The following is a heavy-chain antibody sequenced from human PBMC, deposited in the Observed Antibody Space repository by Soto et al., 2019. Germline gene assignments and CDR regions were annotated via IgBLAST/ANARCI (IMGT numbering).Heavy chain of an antibody. D-gene: IGHD2-2*01. J-gene: IGHJ4*02. CDR3: ARDLGANIVVVPAAIPNFDY. CDR2: TSAYNGNT. CDR1: GYTFTSYG. V-gene: IGHV1-18*01. Sequence: ASVKVSCKASGYTFTSYGISWVRQAPGQGLEWMGWTSAYNGNTNYAQKLQGRVTMTTDTSTGTAYMELRSLRSDDTAVYYCARDLGANIVVVPAAIPNFDYWGQGTLVTVSS.